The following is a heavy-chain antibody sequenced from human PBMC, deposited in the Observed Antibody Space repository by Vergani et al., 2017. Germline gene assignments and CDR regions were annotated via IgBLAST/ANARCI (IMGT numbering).Heavy chain of an antibody. J-gene: IGHJ6*02. D-gene: IGHD2-2*02. CDR2: IDPSDSYT. CDR1: GYSFTSYW. CDR3: ARQDCSSTSCYTDYYYYGMDV. Sequence: EVQLVQSGAEVKKPGESLRISCKGSGYSFTSYWISWVRQMPGKGLEWMGRIDPSDSYTNYSPSFQGHVTISADKSISTAYLQWSSLKASDTAMYYCARQDCSSTSCYTDYYYYGMDVWGQGTTVTVSS. V-gene: IGHV5-10-1*03.